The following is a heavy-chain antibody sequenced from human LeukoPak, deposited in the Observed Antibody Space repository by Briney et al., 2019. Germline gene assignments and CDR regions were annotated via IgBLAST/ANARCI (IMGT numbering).Heavy chain of an antibody. CDR2: ISGSGGST. D-gene: IGHD2-2*01. CDR3: ANRALYCSSTSCYAGGAFDI. CDR1: GFTFSSYA. Sequence: PGGSLRLSCAASGFTFSSYAMSWVRQAPGKGLEGGSAISGSGGSTYYADSVKGRFTISRDNSRNTLYLQMNSLRAEGTAVYYCANRALYCSSTSCYAGGAFDIWGQGTMVTVSS. J-gene: IGHJ3*02. V-gene: IGHV3-23*01.